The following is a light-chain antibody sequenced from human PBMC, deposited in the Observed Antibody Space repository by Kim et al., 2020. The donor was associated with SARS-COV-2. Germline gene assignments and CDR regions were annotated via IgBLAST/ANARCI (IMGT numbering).Light chain of an antibody. CDR1: SRDVGDYNY. V-gene: IGLV2-14*01. CDR3: SSYTSGSSYV. J-gene: IGLJ1*01. Sequence: GQTSTSSGTEASRDVGDYNYVSWYRQHPGKAPKLMIHDVTKRPSGVSNRFSGSKSGNTASLTISGLQAEDEADYYCSSYTSGSSYVFGTGTKVTVL. CDR2: DVT.